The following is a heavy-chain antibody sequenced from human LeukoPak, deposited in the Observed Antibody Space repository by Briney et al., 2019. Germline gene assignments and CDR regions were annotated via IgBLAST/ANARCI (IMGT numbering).Heavy chain of an antibody. CDR1: GFTFSSYA. Sequence: GGSLRLSCAASGFTFSSYAMHWVRQAPGKGLEWVAVISYDGSNKYYADSVKGRFTISRDNSKNTLYLQMNSLRAEDTAVYYCARTAMVYGMDVWGQGTTVTVSS. D-gene: IGHD5-18*01. V-gene: IGHV3-30-3*01. J-gene: IGHJ6*02. CDR3: ARTAMVYGMDV. CDR2: ISYDGSNK.